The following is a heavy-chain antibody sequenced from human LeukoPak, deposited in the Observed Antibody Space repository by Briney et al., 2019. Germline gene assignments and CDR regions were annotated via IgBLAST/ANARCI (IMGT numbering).Heavy chain of an antibody. Sequence: SETLSLTCTVSGASIISSNYYWTWIRQPAGKGLEWIGRIYTSGSTNYNPSLNSRVTISVDTSKNQFSLKLSSVTAADTAVYYCASPYYYDSSGPWGAYDIWGQGTMVTVSS. CDR3: ASPYYYDSSGPWGAYDI. J-gene: IGHJ3*02. V-gene: IGHV4-61*02. D-gene: IGHD3-22*01. CDR2: IYTSGST. CDR1: GASIISSNYY.